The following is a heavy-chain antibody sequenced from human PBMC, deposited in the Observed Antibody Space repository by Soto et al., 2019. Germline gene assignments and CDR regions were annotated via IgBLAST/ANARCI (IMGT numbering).Heavy chain of an antibody. CDR3: AKRGRVATRGWFDA. V-gene: IGHV3-23*01. CDR2: ISGSGGDT. D-gene: IGHD5-12*01. CDR1: GFNFNIYA. Sequence: EVLLLESGGGLAQPGGSLRLSCAASGFNFNIYAMSWVRQCPGKGLEWVSAISGSGGDTYYADSVKGRFTISRDNSKNTLYLQVNSLRDEDTAVYYCAKRGRVATRGWFDAWGQGTLVTVSS. J-gene: IGHJ5*02.